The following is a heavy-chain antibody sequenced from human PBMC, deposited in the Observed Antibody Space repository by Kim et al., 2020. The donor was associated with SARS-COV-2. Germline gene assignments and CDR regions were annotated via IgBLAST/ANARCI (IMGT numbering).Heavy chain of an antibody. CDR2: IYYSGST. V-gene: IGHV4-39*01. CDR1: GGSISSSSYY. J-gene: IGHJ4*02. CDR3: ARQTDDPFDY. Sequence: SETLSPTCTVSGGSISSSSYYWGWIRQPPGKGLEWIGSIYYSGSTYYNPSLKSRVTISVDTSKNQFSLKLSSVTAADTAVYYCARQTDDPFDYWGQGTLVTVSS.